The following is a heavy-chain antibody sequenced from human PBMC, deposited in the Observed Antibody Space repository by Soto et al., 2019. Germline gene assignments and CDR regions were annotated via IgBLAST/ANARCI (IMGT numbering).Heavy chain of an antibody. V-gene: IGHV3-30-3*01. CDR1: GFTFSSYA. D-gene: IGHD6-6*01. CDR2: ISYDGSNK. CDR3: ARNHRSIAARPNYYYYYGMDV. J-gene: IGHJ6*02. Sequence: VGSLRLSCAASGFTFSSYAMHWVRQAPGKGLEWVAVISYDGSNKYYADSVKGRFTISRDNSKNTLYLQMNSLRAEDTAVYYCARNHRSIAARPNYYYYYGMDVWGRGTTVTVSS.